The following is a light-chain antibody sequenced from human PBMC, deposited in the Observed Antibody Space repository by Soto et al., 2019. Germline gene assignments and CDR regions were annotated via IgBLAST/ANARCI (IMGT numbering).Light chain of an antibody. J-gene: IGKJ2*01. CDR1: QSISSW. V-gene: IGKV1-5*03. CDR3: QQYNSYPYT. Sequence: DIPMTQSPSTLSASVGDRVTITCRASQSISSWLAWYQQKPGKAPKLLIYKASNLGSGVPSRFSGSGSGTEFTLTISSLQPDDFETYYCQQYNSYPYTFGRGTKVEIX. CDR2: KAS.